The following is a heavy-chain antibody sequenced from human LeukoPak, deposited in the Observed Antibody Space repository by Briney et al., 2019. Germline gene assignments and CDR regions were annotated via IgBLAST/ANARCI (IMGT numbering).Heavy chain of an antibody. J-gene: IGHJ4*02. Sequence: PSETLSLTCTVSGGSISSSNYYWGWIRQPPAKGLAWIGSIYYSGSTYYNPSLKSRVTKSVDTSKNQFSLKLSSVTAADTAVYYCARAYYDSNGYYYGYFDYWGQGTLVTVSS. CDR3: ARAYYDSNGYYYGYFDY. CDR2: IYYSGST. D-gene: IGHD3-22*01. V-gene: IGHV4-39*01. CDR1: GGSISSSNYY.